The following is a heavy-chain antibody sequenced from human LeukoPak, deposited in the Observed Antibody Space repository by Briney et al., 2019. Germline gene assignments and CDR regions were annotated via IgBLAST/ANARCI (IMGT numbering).Heavy chain of an antibody. CDR2: IYTSGGT. V-gene: IGHV4-4*07. J-gene: IGHJ3*02. Sequence: PSETLSLTCTASGGSISSYYWSWIRQPAGKGLEWIGRIYTSGGTNYNPSLKSRVTMSVDTSKNQFSLKLSSVTAADTAVYYCARDGAITILSNVKYAFDIWGQGTMVTVSS. CDR3: ARDGAITILSNVKYAFDI. D-gene: IGHD3-9*01. CDR1: GGSISSYY.